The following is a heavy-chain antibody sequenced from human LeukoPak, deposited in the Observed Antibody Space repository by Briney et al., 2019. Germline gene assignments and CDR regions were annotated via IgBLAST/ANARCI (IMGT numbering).Heavy chain of an antibody. Sequence: SETLSLTCTVSGGSISSSSYYWGWIRQPPGKGLEWFGSMYYSGSTYYNPSLKSRVTISVDTSKNQFPLKLSSVTAADTAVYYCASWLGSTSLSQGAFDIWGQGTMVTVSS. CDR2: MYYSGST. J-gene: IGHJ3*02. CDR1: GGSISSSSYY. CDR3: ASWLGSTSLSQGAFDI. D-gene: IGHD2-2*01. V-gene: IGHV4-39*01.